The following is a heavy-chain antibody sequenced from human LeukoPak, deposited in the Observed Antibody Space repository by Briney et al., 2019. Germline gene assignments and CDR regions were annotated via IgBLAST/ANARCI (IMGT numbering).Heavy chain of an antibody. CDR1: GGSVSIGSYY. D-gene: IGHD2-2*02. CDR2: IYYSRST. V-gene: IGHV4-61*01. J-gene: IGHJ4*02. CDR3: ARDGSLCSSTGCYTGLDY. Sequence: SETLSLTCTVSGGSVSIGSYYWSWIRQPPGKGLEWIGYIYYSRSTNYNPSLKSRVTISVDTSKNQFSLKLSSVAAADTDVYYCARDGSLCSSTGCYTGLDYWGQGTLVTVSS.